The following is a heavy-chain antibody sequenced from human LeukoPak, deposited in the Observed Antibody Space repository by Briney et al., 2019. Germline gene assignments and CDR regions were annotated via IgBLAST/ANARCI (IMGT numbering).Heavy chain of an antibody. CDR1: GYTFIGYY. CDR3: ARAMSGYSYGDFDY. D-gene: IGHD5-18*01. V-gene: IGHV1-2*02. Sequence: GASVKVSCKASGYTFIGYYMHWVRQAPGQGLEWMGWINPNSGGSNYAQKFQGRVTMTRDTSISTAYMELSRLTSDDTAVYYCARAMSGYSYGDFDYWGQGSLVTVSS. J-gene: IGHJ4*02. CDR2: INPNSGGS.